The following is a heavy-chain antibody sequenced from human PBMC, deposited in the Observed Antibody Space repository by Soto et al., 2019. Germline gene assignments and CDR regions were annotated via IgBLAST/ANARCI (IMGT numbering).Heavy chain of an antibody. CDR1: GGTFSSYA. Sequence: ASVKVSCKASGGTFSSYAISWVRQAPGQGLEWMGGIIPILGTANYAQKFQGRVTITADESTSTAYMELSSLRSEDTAVYYCAIAYCGGDCYPGDDAFDIWGQGTMVTVSS. CDR2: IIPILGTA. CDR3: AIAYCGGDCYPGDDAFDI. D-gene: IGHD2-21*02. J-gene: IGHJ3*02. V-gene: IGHV1-69*13.